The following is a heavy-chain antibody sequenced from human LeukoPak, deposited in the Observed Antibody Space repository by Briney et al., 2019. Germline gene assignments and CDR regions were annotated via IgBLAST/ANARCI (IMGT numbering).Heavy chain of an antibody. D-gene: IGHD3-3*01. CDR2: INPSGGST. V-gene: IGHV1-46*01. CDR3: ARGGSSGEWFSHLDY. CDR1: GYTFTRYY. J-gene: IGHJ4*02. Sequence: ASVKVSCKASGYTFTRYYIHWVRQAPGQGLEWLGIINPSGGSTSNAQKFQGRVTMTRDMSTSTVYMELSSLRSQDTAVYYCARGGSSGEWFSHLDYWGQGTLVTVSS.